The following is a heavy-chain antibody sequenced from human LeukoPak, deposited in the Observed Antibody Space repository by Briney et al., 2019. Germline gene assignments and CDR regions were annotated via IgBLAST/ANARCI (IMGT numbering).Heavy chain of an antibody. D-gene: IGHD3-16*01. Sequence: PGGSLRLSCAASGFTFTSYSMNWVRQAPGKGLEWVSAISGSGDYTYYPDSVKGRFTISRDNSKNSLYLRMNSLRVDDTAVYYCAAQKRGTRRPYYFDFWGQGTLVSVSS. V-gene: IGHV3-23*01. J-gene: IGHJ4*02. CDR1: GFTFTSYS. CDR2: ISGSGDYT. CDR3: AAQKRGTRRPYYFDF.